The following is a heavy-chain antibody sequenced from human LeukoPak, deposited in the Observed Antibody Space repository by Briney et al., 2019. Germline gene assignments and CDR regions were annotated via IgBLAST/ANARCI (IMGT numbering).Heavy chain of an antibody. V-gene: IGHV3-48*01. CDR2: ISSSSSTI. D-gene: IGHD2-15*01. J-gene: IGHJ6*03. CDR1: GFTFSSYS. CDR3: ANGYCSGGSCYWDYYYMDV. Sequence: GGSLRLSCAASGFTFSSYSMNWVRQAPGKGLEWVSYISSSSSTIYYADSVKGRFTISRDNAKNSLYLQMNSLRAEDTAVYYCANGYCSGGSCYWDYYYMDVWGKGTTVTVSS.